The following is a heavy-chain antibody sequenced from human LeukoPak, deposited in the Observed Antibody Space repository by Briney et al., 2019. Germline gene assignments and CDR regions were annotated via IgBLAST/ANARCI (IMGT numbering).Heavy chain of an antibody. CDR1: GFTFSSYE. V-gene: IGHV3-48*03. Sequence: GGSLRLSCAASGFTFSSYEMNWVRQAPGKGLEWVSYISSSGSTIYYADSVKGRFTISRDNAKNSLYLQMNSLRAEDTAVYYCARDGSMVRDLRYWGQGALVTVSS. CDR3: ARDGSMVRDLRY. D-gene: IGHD3-10*01. J-gene: IGHJ4*02. CDR2: ISSSGSTI.